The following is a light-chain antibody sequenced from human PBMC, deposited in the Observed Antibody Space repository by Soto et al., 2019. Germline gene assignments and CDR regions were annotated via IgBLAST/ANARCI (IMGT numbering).Light chain of an antibody. J-gene: IGKJ1*01. V-gene: IGKV3-20*01. CDR1: QTVNSDY. CDR3: HXFGYSPRT. Sequence: ELVLTQSPGTLSLSPGATATLSCRASQTVNSDYLAWFQQRPGQAPRLLIFATSRRATDIPDRFSGSGSGTDFTLAIRRLEPEEFAVYYGHXFGYSPRTFGQGTKVDIK. CDR2: ATS.